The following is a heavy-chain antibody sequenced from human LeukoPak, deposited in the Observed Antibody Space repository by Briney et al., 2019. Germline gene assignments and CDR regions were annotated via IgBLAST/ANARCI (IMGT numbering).Heavy chain of an antibody. V-gene: IGHV4-34*01. Sequence: SETLSLTCAVYGGSFSGYYWSWIRQPPGKELEWIGEINHSGSTNYNPSLKSRVTISVDTSKNQFSLKLSSVTAADTAVYYCARGLLMDYWGQGTLVTVSS. J-gene: IGHJ4*02. D-gene: IGHD2-8*01. CDR3: ARGLLMDY. CDR1: GGSFSGYY. CDR2: INHSGST.